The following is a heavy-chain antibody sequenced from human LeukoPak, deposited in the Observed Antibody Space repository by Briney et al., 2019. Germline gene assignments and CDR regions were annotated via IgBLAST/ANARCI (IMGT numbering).Heavy chain of an antibody. V-gene: IGHV4-34*01. CDR2: ITHSGNT. Sequence: SETLSLTCAVYGGSFSGHYWTWIRQPPGKGLEWIGQITHSGNTNYNPSLKSRVIISVDPPKKQFSLRLTSVTAADTAVYYCARGPSVDYWGQGTLVTVSS. J-gene: IGHJ4*02. CDR1: GGSFSGHY. CDR3: ARGPSVDY.